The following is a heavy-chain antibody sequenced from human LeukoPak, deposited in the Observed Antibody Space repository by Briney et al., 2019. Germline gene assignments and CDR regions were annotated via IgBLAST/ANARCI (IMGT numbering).Heavy chain of an antibody. CDR2: VSSSGGST. Sequence: GGSLRLSCAASGFTFSTYAMSWVRQAPGKGLQWVSAVSSSGGSTYYADSVKGRFAISRDNSKNTLYLQMNSLRAEDTAVYYCAKRGMTTIKEGFDYWGQGTLVTVSS. J-gene: IGHJ4*02. V-gene: IGHV3-23*01. CDR3: AKRGMTTIKEGFDY. CDR1: GFTFSTYA. D-gene: IGHD5-24*01.